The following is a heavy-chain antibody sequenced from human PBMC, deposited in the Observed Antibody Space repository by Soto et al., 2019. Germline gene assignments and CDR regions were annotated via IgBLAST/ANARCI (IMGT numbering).Heavy chain of an antibody. J-gene: IGHJ4*02. Sequence: XXTLSLPFAVSGFSISTSNYWGWIRQPPGEGLEWIAYIYGSGTTYYSPSLKSRLTMSVDTSKNQFSLKLSSVTAVDTAVYYCARKSSSGWYFDYWGKGTLVTVSS. V-gene: IGHV4-28*01. D-gene: IGHD6-19*01. CDR1: GFSISTSNY. CDR3: ARKSSSGWYFDY. CDR2: IYGSGTT.